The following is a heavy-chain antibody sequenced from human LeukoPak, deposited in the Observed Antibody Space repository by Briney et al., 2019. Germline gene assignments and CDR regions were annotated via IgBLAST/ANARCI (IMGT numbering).Heavy chain of an antibody. V-gene: IGHV3-21*04. D-gene: IGHD3-9*01. CDR2: ISSTSNYI. CDR3: ARLDVLMGYQNYYFDY. Sequence: GGSLRLSCAASGFTFSTYAISWVRQAPGKGLEWVSCISSTSNYIFYADSVRGRFTISRDNSKNTLYLQMNSLRAEDTAVYYCARLDVLMGYQNYYFDYWGQGTLVTVSS. CDR1: GFTFSTYA. J-gene: IGHJ4*02.